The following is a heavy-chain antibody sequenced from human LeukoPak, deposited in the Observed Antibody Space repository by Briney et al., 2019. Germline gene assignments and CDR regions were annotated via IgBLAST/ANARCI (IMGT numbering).Heavy chain of an antibody. CDR2: ISEDGSDK. V-gene: IGHV3-7*01. Sequence: GGSLRLSCAASGFSIRNHWMSWVRQAPGKGLEWVAHISEDGSDKLYEESLMGRFTISRDNANNLMFLYMNSLRAEDTAVYFCARSVHSTADYWGQGSWSPSPQ. CDR1: GFSIRNHW. CDR3: ARSVHSTADY. D-gene: IGHD6-13*01. J-gene: IGHJ4*02.